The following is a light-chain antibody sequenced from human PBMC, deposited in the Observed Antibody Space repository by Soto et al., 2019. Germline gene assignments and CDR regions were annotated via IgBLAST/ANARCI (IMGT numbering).Light chain of an antibody. Sequence: EIVLTQSPGTLSLSPGERATLSCRASQSVSSSYLAWYQQKPGQAPRLLIYGASSRATGIPDRFSGSGSGTDVTLTISRLEPEDFAVYYCQQYGSSPQAGLLTCGGGTKVEIK. CDR2: GAS. CDR3: QQYGSSPQAGLLT. CDR1: QSVSSSY. J-gene: IGKJ4*01. V-gene: IGKV3-20*01.